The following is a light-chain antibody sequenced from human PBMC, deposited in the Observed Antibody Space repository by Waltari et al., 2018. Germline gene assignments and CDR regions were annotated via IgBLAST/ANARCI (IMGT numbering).Light chain of an antibody. CDR1: SRDVATYKY. Sequence: QSALTQPASVSGSPGQSVTISCTGSSRDVATYKYVSWYQQHPGKVPKLMIYEVSHRPPGVSNRFSGSKSGNTASLTISGLQAEDEADYYCTSYTTSTTWVFGGGTKLTVL. V-gene: IGLV2-14*01. CDR3: TSYTTSTTWV. J-gene: IGLJ3*02. CDR2: EVS.